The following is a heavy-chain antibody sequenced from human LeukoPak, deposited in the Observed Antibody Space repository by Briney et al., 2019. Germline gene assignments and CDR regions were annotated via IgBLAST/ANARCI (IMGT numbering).Heavy chain of an antibody. CDR3: ARVADIVVVPARPPRLNDAFDI. D-gene: IGHD2-2*01. J-gene: IGHJ3*02. V-gene: IGHV1-69*01. CDR2: IIPIFGTA. Sequence: ASVKVSCKASGGTFSSYAISWVRQAPGQGLEWMGGIIPIFGTANYAQKFQGGVTITADESTSTAYMELSSLRSEDTAVYYCARVADIVVVPARPPRLNDAFDIWGQGTMVTVSS. CDR1: GGTFSSYA.